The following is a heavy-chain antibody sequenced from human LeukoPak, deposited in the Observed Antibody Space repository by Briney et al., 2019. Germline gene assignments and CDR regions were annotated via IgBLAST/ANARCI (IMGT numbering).Heavy chain of an antibody. J-gene: IGHJ5*02. Sequence: ASVKVSCKASGYTFTGYYMHWVRQAPGQGLEWMGWINPNSGGTNYAQKFQGRVTMTRDTSISTAYMELSRLRSDDTAVYYCARDGGYCSGGSCYSVYRFWFDPWGQGTLVTVSS. V-gene: IGHV1-2*02. CDR2: INPNSGGT. CDR1: GYTFTGYY. CDR3: ARDGGYCSGGSCYSVYRFWFDP. D-gene: IGHD2-15*01.